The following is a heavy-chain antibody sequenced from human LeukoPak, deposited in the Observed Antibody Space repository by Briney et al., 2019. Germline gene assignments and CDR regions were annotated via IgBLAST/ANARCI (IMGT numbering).Heavy chain of an antibody. Sequence: SETLSLTCAVYGGSFSGYYWSWIRQPPWKGLEWIGEINHSGSTNYNPSLKSRVTISVDTSKNQFSLRLSSVTAADTAVYYCARGGGDTTQVVWGRKSWFDPWGQGTLVTVSS. D-gene: IGHD3-16*01. CDR2: INHSGST. J-gene: IGHJ5*02. V-gene: IGHV4-34*01. CDR1: GGSFSGYY. CDR3: ARGGGDTTQVVWGRKSWFDP.